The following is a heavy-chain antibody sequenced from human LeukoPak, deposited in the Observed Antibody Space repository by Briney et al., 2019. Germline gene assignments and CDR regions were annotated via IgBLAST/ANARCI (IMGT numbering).Heavy chain of an antibody. CDR1: GFTVSSNY. CDR2: IYSGGST. CDR3: ARHLLWFGESPDY. Sequence: GGSLRLSCAASGFTVSSNYMSWVRQAPGKGLEWVSVIYSGGSTYYADSVKGRFTISRDNSKNTLYLQMNSLRAEDTAVYYCARHLLWFGESPDYWGQGTLVTVSS. D-gene: IGHD3-10*01. V-gene: IGHV3-53*01. J-gene: IGHJ4*02.